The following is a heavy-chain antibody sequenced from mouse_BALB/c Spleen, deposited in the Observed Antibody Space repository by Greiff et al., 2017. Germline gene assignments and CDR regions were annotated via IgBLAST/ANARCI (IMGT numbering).Heavy chain of an antibody. V-gene: IGHV5-6-3*01. J-gene: IGHJ4*01. CDR2: INSNGGST. CDR3: ARGGYDVGPYAMDY. D-gene: IGHD2-14*01. CDR1: GFTFSSYG. Sequence: EVMLVESGGGLVQPGGSLKLSCAASGFTFSSYGMSWVRQTPDKRLELVATINSNGGSTYYPDSVKGRFTISRDNAKNTLYLQMSSLKSEDTAMYYCARGGYDVGPYAMDYWGQGTSVTVSS.